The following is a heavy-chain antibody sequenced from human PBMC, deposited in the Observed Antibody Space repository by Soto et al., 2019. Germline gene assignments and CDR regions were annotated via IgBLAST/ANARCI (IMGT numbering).Heavy chain of an antibody. D-gene: IGHD3-22*01. Sequence: GASVKVSCKASGYTFTGYYMHWVRQAPGQGLEWMGWINPNSGGTNYAQKFQGWVTMTRDTSISTAYMELSRLRSDDTAVYYCARGIAVVDPGGTYYYSYYGRDVWGKGTRVTVSS. CDR2: INPNSGGT. CDR3: ARGIAVVDPGGTYYYSYYGRDV. V-gene: IGHV1-2*04. J-gene: IGHJ6*04. CDR1: GYTFTGYY.